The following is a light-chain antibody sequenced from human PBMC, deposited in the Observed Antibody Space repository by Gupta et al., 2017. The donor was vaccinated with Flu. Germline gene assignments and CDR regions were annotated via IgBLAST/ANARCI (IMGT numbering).Light chain of an antibody. V-gene: IGKV1-12*01. Sequence: PSSVSASVGDRVTIACRASQDVGNWLAWYQQKPGEGPKLLIYGASSVQRGVPSRFSGSGSGTDFTLTISSLQSEDFATYYCQQASSFPRTFGQGTKVEI. CDR3: QQASSFPRT. CDR2: GAS. CDR1: QDVGNW. J-gene: IGKJ1*01.